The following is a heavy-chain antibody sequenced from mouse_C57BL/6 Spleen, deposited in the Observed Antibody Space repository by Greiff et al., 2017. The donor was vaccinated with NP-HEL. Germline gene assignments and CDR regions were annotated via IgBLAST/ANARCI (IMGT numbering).Heavy chain of an antibody. CDR1: GFTFSDYG. CDR3: ARDYYGSSPYWYFDV. J-gene: IGHJ1*03. V-gene: IGHV5-17*01. CDR2: ISSGSSTI. D-gene: IGHD1-1*01. Sequence: DVHLVESGGGLVKPGGSLKLSCAASGFTFSDYGMHWVRQAPEKGLEWVAYISSGSSTIYYADTVKGRFTISRDNAKNTLFLQMTSLRSEDTAMYYCARDYYGSSPYWYFDVWGTGTTVTVSS.